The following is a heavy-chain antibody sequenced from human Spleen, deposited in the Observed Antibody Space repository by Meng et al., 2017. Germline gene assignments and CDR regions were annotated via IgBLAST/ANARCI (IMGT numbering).Heavy chain of an antibody. V-gene: IGHV4-39*02. Sequence: SETLSLTCTVSGGSISSSSYYWGWIRQPPGKGLEWIGSIYYSGSTYYNPSLKSRVTISVDTSKNRFSLRLTSVTAADTAMYYCARDAYSGYAMADWGQGMLVTVSS. J-gene: IGHJ4*02. CDR3: ARDAYSGYAMAD. CDR1: GGSISSSSYY. CDR2: IYYSGST. D-gene: IGHD5-12*01.